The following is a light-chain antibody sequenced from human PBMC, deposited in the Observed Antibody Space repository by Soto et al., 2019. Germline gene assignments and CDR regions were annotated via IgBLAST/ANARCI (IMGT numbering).Light chain of an antibody. CDR2: EVS. J-gene: IGLJ3*02. CDR1: SSDVGGYNY. V-gene: IGLV2-14*01. CDR3: SSYTTISTLEV. Sequence: QSALTQPASASGSPGQSITISCTGTSSDVGGYNYVSWYQQHPGKAPKLMIYEVSNRPSGVSNRFSGSKSGNTASLTISGLQAEDEADYYCSSYTTISTLEVFGGGTKLTVL.